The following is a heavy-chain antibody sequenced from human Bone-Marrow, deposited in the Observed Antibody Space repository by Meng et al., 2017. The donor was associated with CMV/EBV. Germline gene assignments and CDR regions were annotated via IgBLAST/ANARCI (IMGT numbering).Heavy chain of an antibody. CDR2: IWYDGSKK. V-gene: IGHV3-33*06. J-gene: IGHJ4*02. CDR1: GFTFSSYE. D-gene: IGHD1-26*01. Sequence: GESLKISCAASGFTFSSYEMNWVRQAPGKGLEWVAVIWYDGSKKYYTDSVTGRFTISRDNSKNMIYLQMNSLRAEDTALYYCVKDEGGIAWEVPPSFDYWGQGTLVTVSS. CDR3: VKDEGGIAWEVPPSFDY.